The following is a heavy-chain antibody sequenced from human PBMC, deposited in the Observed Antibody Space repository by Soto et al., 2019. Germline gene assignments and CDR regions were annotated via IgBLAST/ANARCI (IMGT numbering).Heavy chain of an antibody. CDR2: IYYSGST. CDR3: ARGWGYDSSGYYFNWFDP. V-gene: IGHV4-59*01. D-gene: IGHD3-22*01. CDR1: GGSISSYY. J-gene: IGHJ5*02. Sequence: PSETLSLTGTVSGGSISSYYWSWIRQPPGKGLEWIGYIYYSGSTNYNPSLKSRVTISVDTSKNQFSLKLSSVTAADTAVYYCARGWGYDSSGYYFNWFDPWGQGTLVTVSS.